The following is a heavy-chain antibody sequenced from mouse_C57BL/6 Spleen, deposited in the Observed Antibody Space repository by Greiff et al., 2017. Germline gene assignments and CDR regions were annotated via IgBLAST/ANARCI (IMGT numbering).Heavy chain of an antibody. J-gene: IGHJ3*01. V-gene: IGHV1-59*01. CDR2: IDPSDSYT. CDR3: ARNYGSSD. Sequence: QVQLQQPGAELVRPGTSVKLSCKASGYTFTSYWMHWVKQRPGQGLEWIGVIDPSDSYTNYNQKFKGKATLTVDTSSSTAYMQLSSLTSEDSAVYYCARNYGSSDWGQGTLVTVSA. D-gene: IGHD1-1*01. CDR1: GYTFTSYW.